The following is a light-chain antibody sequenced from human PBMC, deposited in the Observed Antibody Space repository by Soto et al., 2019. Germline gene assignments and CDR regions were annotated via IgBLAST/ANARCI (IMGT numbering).Light chain of an antibody. V-gene: IGLV2-14*01. CDR2: DVS. CDR1: SSDVGAYNS. CDR3: SSYTSSNSYV. Sequence: QCALTQPASVTGFHGRSIAISCPGTSSDVGAYNSVSWYQQYPGKAPKLMVHDVSNRPSGVSDRFSGSKSGNTASLTISGLQAEDEADYYCSSYTSSNSYVFGSGTKVTVL. J-gene: IGLJ1*01.